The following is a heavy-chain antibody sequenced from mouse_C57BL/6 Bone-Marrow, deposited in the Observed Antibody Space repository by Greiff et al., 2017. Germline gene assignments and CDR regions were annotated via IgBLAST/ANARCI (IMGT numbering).Heavy chain of an antibody. V-gene: IGHV1-63*01. Sequence: VQLQQSGAELVRPGTSVKMSCKASGYTFTNYWIGWAKQRPGHGLEWIGDIYPGGGYTNYNEKFKGKATLTADKSSSTAYMQFSSLTSEDSAIYYCARVGTGYFDYGGQGTTLTVSS. D-gene: IGHD4-1*01. CDR2: IYPGGGYT. J-gene: IGHJ2*01. CDR3: ARVGTGYFDY. CDR1: GYTFTNYW.